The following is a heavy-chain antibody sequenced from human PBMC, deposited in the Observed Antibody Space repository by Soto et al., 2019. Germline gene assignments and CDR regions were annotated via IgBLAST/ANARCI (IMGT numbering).Heavy chain of an antibody. CDR1: GFTFSSYG. CDR2: IWYDGSNK. CDR3: AREGGVEYPGEDYFDY. Sequence: PGGSLRLSCAASGFTFSSYGMHWVRQAPGKGLEWVAVIWYDGSNKYYADSVKGRFTISRDNSKNTLYLQMNSLRAEDTAVYYCAREGGVEYPGEDYFDYWGQGTLVTVSS. D-gene: IGHD3-16*01. V-gene: IGHV3-33*01. J-gene: IGHJ4*02.